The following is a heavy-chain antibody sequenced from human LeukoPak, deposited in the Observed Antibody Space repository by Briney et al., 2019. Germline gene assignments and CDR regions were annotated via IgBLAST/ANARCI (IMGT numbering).Heavy chain of an antibody. CDR1: GGSFSRYY. V-gene: IGHV4-34*01. Sequence: SDTLSLTYAVYGGSFSRYYWILIRQPPGTAMEWTGEINHSGSTNYNPSFKRRVTISVDTSKNQFSLKLSSVTAADTAVYYGARGIAADGGYYYYYYYMDVWGKGTTVTVSS. D-gene: IGHD6-6*01. J-gene: IGHJ6*03. CDR2: INHSGST. CDR3: ARGIAADGGYYYYYYYMDV.